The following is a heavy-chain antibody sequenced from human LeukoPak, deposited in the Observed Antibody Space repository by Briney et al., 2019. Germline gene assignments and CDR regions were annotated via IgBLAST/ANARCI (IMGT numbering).Heavy chain of an antibody. J-gene: IGHJ4*02. V-gene: IGHV4-39*07. D-gene: IGHD3-16*02. Sequence: SETLSLTCTVSGGSISSGYHWGWIRQPPGKGLEWIGSIYYSGTTYYNTSLKSRVIISVDTSKNQFSLKLSSVTAADTAVYYCARVYYDYVWGSYRSAPEYYFDYWGQGTLVTVSS. CDR3: ARVYYDYVWGSYRSAPEYYFDY. CDR1: GGSISSGYH. CDR2: IYYSGTT.